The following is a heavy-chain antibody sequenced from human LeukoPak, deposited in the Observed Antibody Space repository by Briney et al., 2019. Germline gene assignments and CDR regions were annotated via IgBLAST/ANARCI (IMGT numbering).Heavy chain of an antibody. CDR2: IYYNGGT. Sequence: SETLSLTCTVSGGSMRTTTYYWGWIRQPPGKGLEWIGSIYYNGGTYYNPSLKSRVTISVDTSKNQFSVKLSSVTAADTAVYYCVRESRIMTTVRYWFDPWGQGTLVTVSS. CDR3: VRESRIMTTVRYWFDP. D-gene: IGHD1-1*01. J-gene: IGHJ5*02. V-gene: IGHV4-39*07. CDR1: GGSMRTTTYY.